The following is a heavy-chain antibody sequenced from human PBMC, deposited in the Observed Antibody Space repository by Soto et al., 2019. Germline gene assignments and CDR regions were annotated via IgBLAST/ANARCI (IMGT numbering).Heavy chain of an antibody. CDR1: GYTFTSYA. CDR3: ARRGYSSSWYYYYYYGMDV. V-gene: IGHV1-3*01. Sequence: GASVKVSCKASGYTFTSYAMHWVRQAPGQRLEWMGWINAGNGNTKYSQKFQGRVTMTRDTSTSTAYMELSSLRSEDTAVYYCARRGYSSSWYYYYYYGMDVWGQGTTVTVSS. D-gene: IGHD6-13*01. CDR2: INAGNGNT. J-gene: IGHJ6*02.